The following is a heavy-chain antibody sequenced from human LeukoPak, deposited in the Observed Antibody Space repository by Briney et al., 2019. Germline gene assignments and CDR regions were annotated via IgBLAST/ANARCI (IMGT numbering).Heavy chain of an antibody. CDR1: GGSISSYY. D-gene: IGHD3-3*01. CDR3: QSRYLEWLLEY. Sequence: SETLSLTCTVSGGSISSYYWSWIRQPPGKGLEWIGYIYYSGSTNYNPSLKSRVTISVDTSKNQFSLRLSSVTAADTAVYYCQSRYLEWLLEYWGQGTLVTVSS. J-gene: IGHJ4*02. CDR2: IYYSGST. V-gene: IGHV4-59*08.